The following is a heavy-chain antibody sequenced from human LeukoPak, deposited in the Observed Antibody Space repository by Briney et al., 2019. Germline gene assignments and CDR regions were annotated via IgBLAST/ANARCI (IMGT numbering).Heavy chain of an antibody. CDR2: INPGTGET. D-gene: IGHD6-19*01. Sequence: ASVKVSCKASGYTFKGYLMHWVRQAPGQSLEWMGWINPGTGETKYSQTFQGRVTTISDTSASTAYMELSSLRFEDTAVYYCARDSSGWQYYFDYWGQGTLVTVSS. CDR3: ARDSSGWQYYFDY. V-gene: IGHV1-3*01. J-gene: IGHJ4*02. CDR1: GYTFKGYL.